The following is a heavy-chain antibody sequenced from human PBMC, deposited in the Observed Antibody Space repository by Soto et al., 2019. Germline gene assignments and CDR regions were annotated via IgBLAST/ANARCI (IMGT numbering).Heavy chain of an antibody. D-gene: IGHD2-2*01. Sequence: QVQLVQSGAEVKKPGSSVKVSCKASGGTFSSYAISWVRQAPGQGLEWMGGLIPIFGTANYAQKCQGRVTITSDESTSTAYMELSSLRSENTAVYYCASDLPVDGLRDIVVVPSGVWGQWTTVTVSS. CDR2: LIPIFGTA. CDR3: ASDLPVDGLRDIVVVPSGV. J-gene: IGHJ6*02. V-gene: IGHV1-69*01. CDR1: GGTFSSYA.